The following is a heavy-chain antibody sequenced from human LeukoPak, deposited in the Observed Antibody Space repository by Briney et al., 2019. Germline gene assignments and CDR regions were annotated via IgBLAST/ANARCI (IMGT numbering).Heavy chain of an antibody. D-gene: IGHD3-22*01. CDR2: FDPEDGET. CDR3: ATKTYYYDSSGYFSHPDY. V-gene: IGHV1-24*01. CDR1: GYTLTELS. J-gene: IGHJ4*02. Sequence: ASVKVSCKVSGYTLTELSMHWVRQAPGKGLEWMGGFDPEDGETIYAQKFQGRVTMTEDTSTDTAYMELSSLRSEDTAVYYCATKTYYYDSSGYFSHPDYWGQRTLVTVSS.